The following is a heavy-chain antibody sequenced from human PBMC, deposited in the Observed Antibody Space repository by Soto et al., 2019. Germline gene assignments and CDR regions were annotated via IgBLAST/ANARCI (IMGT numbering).Heavy chain of an antibody. CDR3: AKDIESRVRYSAPVYSTTAMDA. CDR1: GFNFGSYF. J-gene: IGHJ6*02. D-gene: IGHD2-15*01. CDR2: ISHNGKST. Sequence: GGSLRLSCAASGFNFGSYFMHWVRRSPGKGLEWISLISHNGKSTYYAGSVKGRFTISRDNSKNSLYLQMNSLRTEDTALYYCAKDIESRVRYSAPVYSTTAMDACSQGAAVTVSS. V-gene: IGHV3-43*01.